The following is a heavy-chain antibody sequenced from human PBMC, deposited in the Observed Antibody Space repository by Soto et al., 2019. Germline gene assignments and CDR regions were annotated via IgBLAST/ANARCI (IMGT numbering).Heavy chain of an antibody. D-gene: IGHD1-26*01. Sequence: SGKVSCKASGGSFSRFAISWVRQAPGQGLEWMGGIIPIFGTTNYAQKFQGRVTIIADESTSTVNMQLSSLRSEDTAVYYCAAGCVQIVGLDPWGQGXRVTVYS. V-gene: IGHV1-69*13. CDR2: IIPIFGTT. CDR1: GGSFSRFA. J-gene: IGHJ5*02. CDR3: AAGCVQIVGLDP.